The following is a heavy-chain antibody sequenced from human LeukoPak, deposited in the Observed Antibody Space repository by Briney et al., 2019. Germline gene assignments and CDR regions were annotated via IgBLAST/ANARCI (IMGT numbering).Heavy chain of an antibody. J-gene: IGHJ4*02. CDR3: ARGGLGIVVVPAAIGGVDY. Sequence: ASVKVSCKASGYTFTSYYMHWVRQAPGQGLEWMGIINPSGGSTSYAQKFQGRVTMTRDMSTSTVYMELSSLRSEDTAVYYCARGGLGIVVVPAAIGGVDYWGQGTLVTVSS. CDR1: GYTFTSYY. CDR2: INPSGGST. V-gene: IGHV1-46*01. D-gene: IGHD2-2*01.